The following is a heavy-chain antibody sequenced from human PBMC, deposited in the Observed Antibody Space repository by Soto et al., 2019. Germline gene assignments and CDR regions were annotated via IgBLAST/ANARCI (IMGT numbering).Heavy chain of an antibody. CDR3: ARGPTALDP. Sequence: SQTLSLTCAISGDSVSSNSAAWNWIRQSPSRGLEWLGRTYYRSKRYSVYAVSVKGRIPIKPDTSKNQFSLQLNSVTHEDTAVYYCARGPTALDPWGQGTLVTVSS. CDR1: GDSVSSNSAA. V-gene: IGHV6-1*01. D-gene: IGHD4-17*01. J-gene: IGHJ5*02. CDR2: TYYRSKRYS.